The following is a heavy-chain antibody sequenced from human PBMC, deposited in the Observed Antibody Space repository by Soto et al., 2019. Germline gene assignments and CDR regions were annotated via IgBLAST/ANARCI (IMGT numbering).Heavy chain of an antibody. D-gene: IGHD2-15*01. CDR3: ARRSGWWSLHYGMDV. J-gene: IGHJ6*02. CDR1: GYTFTSYD. V-gene: IGHV1-8*01. CDR2: MNPNSGNT. Sequence: GASVKVSCKASGYTFTSYDINWVRQATGQGLEWMGWMNPNSGNTGYAQKFQGRVTMTRNTSISTAYMELSSLRSEDTAVYYCARRSGWWSLHYGMDVWGQGTTVTVSS.